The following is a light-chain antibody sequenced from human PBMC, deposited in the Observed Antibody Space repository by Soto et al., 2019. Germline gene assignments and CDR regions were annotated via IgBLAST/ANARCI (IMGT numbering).Light chain of an antibody. CDR2: YDD. CDR1: SSNIGNNA. CDR3: AAWDDSLNGYV. J-gene: IGLJ1*01. Sequence: QAVVTQPPSVSEAPRRRVTISCSGSSSNIGNNAVNWYQQLPGKAPKLLIYYDDLLPSGVSDRFSASKSGTSASLAISGLQSEDEADYHCAAWDDSLNGYVFGTGTKVTVL. V-gene: IGLV1-36*01.